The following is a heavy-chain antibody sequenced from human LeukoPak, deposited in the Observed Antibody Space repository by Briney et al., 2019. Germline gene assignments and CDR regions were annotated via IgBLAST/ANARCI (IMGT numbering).Heavy chain of an antibody. V-gene: IGHV3-30*02. D-gene: IGHD1-26*01. J-gene: IGHJ4*02. Sequence: GGSLRLSCAASGFTFSSYGMHWVRQAPGKGLEWVAFIRYDGSNKYYADSVKGRFTISRDNSKNTLYLQMNSLRAEDTAVYYCAKGSGSYLSPLYYFDYWGQGTLVTVSS. CDR3: AKGSGSYLSPLYYFDY. CDR1: GFTFSSYG. CDR2: IRYDGSNK.